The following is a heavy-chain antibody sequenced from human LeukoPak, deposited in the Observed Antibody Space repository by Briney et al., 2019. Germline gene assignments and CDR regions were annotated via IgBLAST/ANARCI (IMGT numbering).Heavy chain of an antibody. D-gene: IGHD2-2*01. J-gene: IGHJ4*02. Sequence: GGSLRLSCSTSGFTFGDYAMSWVRQAPGKGLEWVGFIQAKAYGGATKYAASVNGRFSISRDDSQSIANLQMNDLKTEDTAVYYCTRAPHPRCSSSGCYLDYWGQGALVTVSS. V-gene: IGHV3-49*04. CDR3: TRAPHPRCSSSGCYLDY. CDR2: IQAKAYGGAT. CDR1: GFTFGDYA.